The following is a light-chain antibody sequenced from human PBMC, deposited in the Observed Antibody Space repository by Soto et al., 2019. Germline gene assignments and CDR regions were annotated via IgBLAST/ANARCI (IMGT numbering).Light chain of an antibody. Sequence: EIVMTQSPATLSVSPGERATLSCRASQSVSSNFAWYQQKPGQAPRLLIYGASARATGIPARFSGSGSGTEFTLTISSLQSADFAIYYCQQYNNWPPGTFGQGTKLEIK. CDR1: QSVSSN. CDR2: GAS. CDR3: QQYNNWPPGT. V-gene: IGKV3-15*01. J-gene: IGKJ2*01.